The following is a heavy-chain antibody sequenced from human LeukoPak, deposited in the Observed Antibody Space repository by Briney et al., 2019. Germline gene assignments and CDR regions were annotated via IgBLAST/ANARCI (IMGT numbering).Heavy chain of an antibody. CDR3: ARANFCGGTSCYYFDY. V-gene: IGHV4-30-2*01. CDR1: GGSITRGGYS. D-gene: IGHD2-2*01. Sequence: PSETLSLTCTVSGGSITRGGYSRTWIRQPPGKGLEWIGYIYHIGSTYYNPSFESRVTISIDRSNQFSLRLSSVTAADTAVYFCARANFCGGTSCYYFDYWGQGTLVTVSS. J-gene: IGHJ4*02. CDR2: IYHIGST.